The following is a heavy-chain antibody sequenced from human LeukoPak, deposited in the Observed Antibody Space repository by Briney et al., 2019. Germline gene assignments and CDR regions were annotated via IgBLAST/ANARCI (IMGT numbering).Heavy chain of an antibody. CDR3: ARRYYDILSDLGYFDY. D-gene: IGHD3-9*01. J-gene: IGHJ4*02. Sequence: SETLSLTCTVSGGSISSSSYYWGWIRQPPGKGLEWIGSIYYSGSTYYNPSLKSRVTISVDTSKNQFSLKLSSVTAADTAVYYCARRYYDILSDLGYFDYWGQGTLVTVSS. CDR2: IYYSGST. V-gene: IGHV4-39*01. CDR1: GGSISSSSYY.